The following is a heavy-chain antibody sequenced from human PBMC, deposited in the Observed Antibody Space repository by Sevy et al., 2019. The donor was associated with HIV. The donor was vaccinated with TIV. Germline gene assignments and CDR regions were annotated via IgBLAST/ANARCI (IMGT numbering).Heavy chain of an antibody. D-gene: IGHD3-3*01. CDR1: GFTFSSYA. CDR2: ISYDGSNK. V-gene: IGHV3-30-3*01. Sequence: GGSLRLSCAASGFTFSSYAMHWVRQAPGKGLEWVAVISYDGSNKYYADSVKGRFTISRDNSKNTLYLQMNSLRAEDTAVYYCARALESAQGAFDYWGQGTLVTVSS. CDR3: ARALESAQGAFDY. J-gene: IGHJ4*02.